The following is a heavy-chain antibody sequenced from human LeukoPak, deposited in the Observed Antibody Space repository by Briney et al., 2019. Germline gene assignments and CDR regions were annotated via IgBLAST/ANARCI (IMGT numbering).Heavy chain of an antibody. V-gene: IGHV4-59*01. J-gene: IGHJ4*02. Sequence: SETLSLTCTVSGGSISSYYWSWIRQPPGKGLEWIWYIYYSGSTNYNPSLKSRVTISVDTSKNQFSLKLSSVAAADTAVYYCARADSSSWSSFDYWGQGTLVTVSS. CDR3: ARADSSSWSSFDY. CDR1: GGSISSYY. D-gene: IGHD6-13*01. CDR2: IYYSGST.